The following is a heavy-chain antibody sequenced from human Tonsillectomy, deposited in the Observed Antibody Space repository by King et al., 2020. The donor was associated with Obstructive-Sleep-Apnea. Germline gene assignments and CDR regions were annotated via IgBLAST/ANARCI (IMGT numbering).Heavy chain of an antibody. CDR3: AKDRTNFYVSFDY. CDR1: GFTFSSYG. J-gene: IGHJ4*02. Sequence: VQLVESGGGVVQPGRSLRLSCAASGFTFSSYGMHWVRQAPGKGLEGGAVISYDGSNEYYADSVKGRFTISRDNSKNTLYLQMNSLRAEDTAVYYCAKDRTNFYVSFDYWGQGTLVTVSS. D-gene: IGHD2/OR15-2a*01. CDR2: ISYDGSNE. V-gene: IGHV3-30*18.